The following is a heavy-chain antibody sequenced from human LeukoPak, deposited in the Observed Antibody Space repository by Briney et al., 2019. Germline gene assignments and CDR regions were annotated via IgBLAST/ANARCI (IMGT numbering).Heavy chain of an antibody. J-gene: IGHJ3*02. CDR1: GLTVRTNY. V-gene: IGHV3-66*01. D-gene: IGHD1-1*01. CDR2: THTGGST. Sequence: GGSLRLSCAASGLTVRTNYINWVRQSPRRGLEWVSITHTGGSTDYADSVKGRFTVARDNAKNSLYLQMNSLRAEDTAVYYCARAINWADAFDIWGQGTMVTVSS. CDR3: ARAINWADAFDI.